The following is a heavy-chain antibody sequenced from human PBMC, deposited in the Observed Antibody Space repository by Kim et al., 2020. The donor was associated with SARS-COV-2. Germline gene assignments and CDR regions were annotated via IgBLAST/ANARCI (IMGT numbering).Heavy chain of an antibody. D-gene: IGHD4-4*01. CDR1: GYSFTSYW. Sequence: GESLKISCKGSGYSFTSYWIGWVRQMPGKGLEWMGIIYPGDSDTRYSPSFQGQVTISADKSISTAYLQWSSLKASDTTMYYCARLYPRRNYGVGYGMDVWGQGTTVTVSS. CDR2: IYPGDSDT. CDR3: ARLYPRRNYGVGYGMDV. V-gene: IGHV5-51*01. J-gene: IGHJ6*02.